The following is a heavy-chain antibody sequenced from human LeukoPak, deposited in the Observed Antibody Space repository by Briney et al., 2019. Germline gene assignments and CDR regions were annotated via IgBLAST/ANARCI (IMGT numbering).Heavy chain of an antibody. CDR2: IKQDGSEK. CDR3: ARGWQWLYD. CDR1: GFTLSTYW. D-gene: IGHD6-19*01. Sequence: GGSLRLSCAASGFTLSTYWMNWVRQAPGKGLEWVANIKQDGSEKYYVDSVKGRFTISRDNAKNSLYLHMNRLRAEDTAVYYCARGWQWLYDWGQGTLVTVSS. V-gene: IGHV3-7*04. J-gene: IGHJ4*02.